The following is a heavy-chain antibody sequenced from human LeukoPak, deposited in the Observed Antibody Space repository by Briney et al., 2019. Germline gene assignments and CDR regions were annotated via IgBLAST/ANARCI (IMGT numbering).Heavy chain of an antibody. CDR2: INPNSGGT. D-gene: IGHD3-9*01. J-gene: IGHJ4*02. CDR1: GYTFTGYY. V-gene: IGHV1-2*02. CDR3: ARTRYFDWLVFDY. Sequence: ASVKVSCKASGYTFTGYYMHWVRQAPGQGLEWMGWINPNSGGTNYAQKFQGRVTMTRDTSISTAYMELSRLRSDDTAVYYCARTRYFDWLVFDYWGQGTLVTVSS.